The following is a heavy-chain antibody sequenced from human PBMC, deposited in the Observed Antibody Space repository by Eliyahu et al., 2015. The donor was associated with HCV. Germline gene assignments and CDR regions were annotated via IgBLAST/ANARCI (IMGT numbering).Heavy chain of an antibody. J-gene: IGHJ6*02. V-gene: IGHV5-51*01. D-gene: IGHD6-25*01. CDR2: IYPGDSDT. Sequence: EVQLVQSAAEVXXPGESLKISCXGSADSFIRYWIAWVRQMPGXGLEWMGFIYPGDSDTRYSPAFQGQVTMSADKSINTAYLQWSSLKASDTATYYCARPIAAAGYGMDVWGQGTTVTVS. CDR3: ARPIAAAGYGMDV. CDR1: ADSFIRYW.